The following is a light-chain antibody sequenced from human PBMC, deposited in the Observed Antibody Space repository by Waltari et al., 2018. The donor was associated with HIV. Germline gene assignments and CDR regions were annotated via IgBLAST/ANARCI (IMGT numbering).Light chain of an antibody. J-gene: IGLJ3*02. V-gene: IGLV3-21*04. CDR1: NIGSKS. CDR3: QVWGSSSDPWV. Sequence: SYVLTQPPSVSVAPGKTARITCGGNNIGSKSVHWHQQKPGQAPVLVIYYDSDRPSGIPERFSGSNSGNTATLTISRVEAGDEADYYCQVWGSSSDPWVFGGGTKLTVL. CDR2: YDS.